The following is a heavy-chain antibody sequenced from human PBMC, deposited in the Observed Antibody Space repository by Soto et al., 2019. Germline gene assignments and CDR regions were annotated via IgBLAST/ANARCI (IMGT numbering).Heavy chain of an antibody. V-gene: IGHV5-51*01. Sequence: GESLKISCKGSGYRFTNYWIGWVRQMPGKGLEWMGIIYPGDSDTRYSPSFQGQVTISADKSINTAYLQWSSLKASDTAMYYCARRGAVAGTWWFDPWGQGTLVTVSS. CDR3: ARRGAVAGTWWFDP. CDR2: IYPGDSDT. D-gene: IGHD6-19*01. CDR1: GYRFTNYW. J-gene: IGHJ5*02.